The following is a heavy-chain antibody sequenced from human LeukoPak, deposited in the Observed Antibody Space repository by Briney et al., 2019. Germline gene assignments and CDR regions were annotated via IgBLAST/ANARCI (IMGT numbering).Heavy chain of an antibody. CDR3: ATRTPWGSGSSYTFDI. V-gene: IGHV4-39*07. CDR1: GDSISNSLYY. Sequence: SQTLSLTCTVSGDSISNSLYYWGWIRQPPGKGLEWIGTIYYSGSTYYNPSLNSRVTISVDTSKNQFSLKLSSVTAADTAMYYCATRTPWGSGSSYTFDIWGQGTMVTVSS. J-gene: IGHJ3*02. CDR2: IYYSGST. D-gene: IGHD3-10*01.